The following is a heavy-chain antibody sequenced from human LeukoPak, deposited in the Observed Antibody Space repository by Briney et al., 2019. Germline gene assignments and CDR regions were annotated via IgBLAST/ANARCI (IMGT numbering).Heavy chain of an antibody. V-gene: IGHV1-2*02. D-gene: IGHD5-18*01. CDR2: INPNSGGT. CDR3: ARLRGYSYGFVGDYYYMDV. CDR1: GYTFTGYY. J-gene: IGHJ6*03. Sequence: GASVKVSCKASGYTFTGYYMHWVRQAPGQGLEWMGWINPNSGGTNYAQKFQGRVTMTRDTSISTAYMELSRLRSDDTAVYYCARLRGYSYGFVGDYYYMDVWGKGTTVTVSS.